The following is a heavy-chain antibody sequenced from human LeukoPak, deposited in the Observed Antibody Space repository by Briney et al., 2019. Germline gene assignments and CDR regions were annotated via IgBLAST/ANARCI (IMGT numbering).Heavy chain of an antibody. CDR1: GFTFSSYA. D-gene: IGHD2-15*01. CDR3: ARSQIVKDIVVVVAATPPTGYYMDV. V-gene: IGHV3-64*01. J-gene: IGHJ6*03. CDR2: ISSNGGST. Sequence: GGSLRLSCAASGFTFSSYAMHWVRQAPGKGLEYVSAISSNGGSTYYANSVKGRFTISRDSSKNTLYLQMGSLRAEDMAVYYCARSQIVKDIVVVVAATPPTGYYMDVWGKGTTVTVSS.